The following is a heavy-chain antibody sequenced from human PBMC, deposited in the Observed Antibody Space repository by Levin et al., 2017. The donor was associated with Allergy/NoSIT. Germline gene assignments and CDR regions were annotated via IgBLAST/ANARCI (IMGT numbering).Heavy chain of an antibody. D-gene: IGHD2-2*01. CDR1: GYSFTSYW. J-gene: IGHJ6*02. CDR3: ARLDWDYCSSTSCYYYGMDV. CDR2: IYPGDSDT. V-gene: IGHV5-51*01. Sequence: GESLKISCKGSGYSFTSYWIGWVRQMPGKGLEWMGIIYPGDSDTRYSPSFQGQVTISADKSISTAYLQWSSLKASDTAMYYCARLDWDYCSSTSCYYYGMDVWGQGTTVTVSS.